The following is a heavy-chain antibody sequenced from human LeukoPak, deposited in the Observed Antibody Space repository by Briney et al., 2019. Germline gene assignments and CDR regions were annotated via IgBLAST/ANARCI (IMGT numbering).Heavy chain of an antibody. CDR2: IYYSGST. J-gene: IGHJ3*02. CDR1: GGSVSSGSYY. V-gene: IGHV4-61*01. CDR3: AREQSWFGELFGPFDI. D-gene: IGHD3-10*01. Sequence: SETLSLTCTVSGGSVSSGSYYWSWIRQPPGKGLEWIGYIYYSGSTNYNPSLKSRVTISVDTSKNQFSLKLSSVTAADTAVYYCAREQSWFGELFGPFDIWGQGTMVTVSS.